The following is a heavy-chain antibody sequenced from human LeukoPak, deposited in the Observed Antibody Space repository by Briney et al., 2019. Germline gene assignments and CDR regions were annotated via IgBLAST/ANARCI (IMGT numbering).Heavy chain of an antibody. D-gene: IGHD6-13*01. CDR2: INHSGRT. V-gene: IGHV4-34*01. Sequence: SETLSLTCAVYGGSFSGYYWSWIRQPPGKGLEWIGEINHSGRTNYNPSLKSRVTISVDTSKNQFSLKLSSVTAADTAVYYCASREISSSWYYWGQGTLVTVSS. J-gene: IGHJ4*02. CDR3: ASREISSSWYY. CDR1: GGSFSGYY.